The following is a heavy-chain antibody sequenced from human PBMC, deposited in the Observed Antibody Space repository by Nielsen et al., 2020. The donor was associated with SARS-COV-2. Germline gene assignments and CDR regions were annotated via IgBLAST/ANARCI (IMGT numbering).Heavy chain of an antibody. J-gene: IGHJ4*02. CDR3: ARDEGTWADGYYIGGGVVDY. Sequence: WIRQPPGKGLEWIGSIYYSGSTYYNPSLKSRVTISVDTSKNQFSLKLSSVTAADTAVYYCARDEGTWADGYYIGGGVVDYWGQGTLVTVSS. D-gene: IGHD3-3*01. V-gene: IGHV4-39*07. CDR2: IYYSGST.